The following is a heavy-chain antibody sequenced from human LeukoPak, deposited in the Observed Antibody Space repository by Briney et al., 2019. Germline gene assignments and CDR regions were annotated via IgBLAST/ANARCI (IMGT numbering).Heavy chain of an antibody. CDR3: VRLISAVPFDY. Sequence: PGGSLRLSCEGSGFTFSNYWMGWVRQAPGKGLQWVANIKTDGSEKYYVDSVKGRFTISRDNAKNSLYLQMNSLRAEDTAVYYCVRLISAVPFDYWGQGTLVTVSS. CDR1: GFTFSNYW. CDR2: IKTDGSEK. D-gene: IGHD6-13*01. J-gene: IGHJ4*02. V-gene: IGHV3-7*01.